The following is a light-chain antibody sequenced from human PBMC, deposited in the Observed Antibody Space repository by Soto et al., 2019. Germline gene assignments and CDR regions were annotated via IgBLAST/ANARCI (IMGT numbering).Light chain of an antibody. V-gene: IGKV3-20*01. Sequence: EILLTQSPGTLSLSPREISTLXXRASQSVTIRYLAWYQREPGQAPRLXXYGASSTATGIPDRFSWSGSGTDFTLTISSLQAEDVAIYYCQQYYTTPLWTFGQGTKVDNK. CDR3: QQYYTTPLWT. CDR1: QSVTIRY. CDR2: GAS. J-gene: IGKJ1*01.